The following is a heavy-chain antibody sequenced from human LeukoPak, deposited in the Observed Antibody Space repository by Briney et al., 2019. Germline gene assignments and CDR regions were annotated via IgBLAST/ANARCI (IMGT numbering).Heavy chain of an antibody. V-gene: IGHV1-2*02. CDR1: GYTFTGYY. Sequence: GASVKVSCKASGYTFTGYYMHWVRQAPGQGLEWMGWINPNSGGTNYAQKFQGRVTMTRDTSISTAYMELSRLRSDDTAVYYCARNIVVVIAGDAFDIWSQGTMVTVSS. D-gene: IGHD2-21*01. J-gene: IGHJ3*02. CDR2: INPNSGGT. CDR3: ARNIVVVIAGDAFDI.